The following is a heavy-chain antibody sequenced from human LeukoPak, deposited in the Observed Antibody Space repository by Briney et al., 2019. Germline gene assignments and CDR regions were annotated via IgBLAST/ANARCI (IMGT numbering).Heavy chain of an antibody. CDR2: IYHSGST. CDR3: AREESSSRQCGLFVFDY. CDR1: GGSISSGGYY. D-gene: IGHD3-10*02. Sequence: PSETLSLTCTVSGGSISSGGYYWSWIRQPPGKGLEWIGYIYHSGSTYYNPSLKSRVTISVGRSKNQFSLKLTSVTAADTAVYYCAREESSSRQCGLFVFDYWGQGTLVTVSS. V-gene: IGHV4-30-2*01. J-gene: IGHJ4*02.